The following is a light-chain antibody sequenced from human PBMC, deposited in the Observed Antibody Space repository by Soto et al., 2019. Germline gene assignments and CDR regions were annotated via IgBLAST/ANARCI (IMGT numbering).Light chain of an antibody. V-gene: IGKV1-39*01. CDR3: QQSYSTLPYT. J-gene: IGKJ2*01. CDR1: RNISSD. CDR2: RAS. Sequence: IPMTQAPSSLSASVGDRVTITCRASRNISSDLNWYHEKPGKAPKLXIYRASTLQNGVPSRFSGAGSATDFTLTISSLQTEDFVTYSGQQSYSTLPYTFGQGTKVDIK.